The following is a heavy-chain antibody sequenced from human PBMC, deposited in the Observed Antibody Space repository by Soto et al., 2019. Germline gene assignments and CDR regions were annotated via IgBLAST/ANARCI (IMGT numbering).Heavy chain of an antibody. J-gene: IGHJ5*02. D-gene: IGHD2-21*02. CDR3: ARASGGNSGWGHWSVP. CDR2: ISHSGTS. CDR1: GSSISSGYY. V-gene: IGHV4-38-2*02. Sequence: FETLSLTCTVSGSSISSGYYWSWIRQTPGKGLEWIGSISHSGTSFYNPSLRSRVTISMDTSNNHFSLKLNSLTATDTAVYYCARASGGNSGWGHWSVPWGQGTLVTSPQ.